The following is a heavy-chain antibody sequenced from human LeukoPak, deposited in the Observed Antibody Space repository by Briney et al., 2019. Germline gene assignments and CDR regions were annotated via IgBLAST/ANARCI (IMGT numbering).Heavy chain of an antibody. CDR1: GGTFSSYA. CDR3: ARLNGAAAYYYYYGMDV. D-gene: IGHD1-26*01. V-gene: IGHV1-69*04. J-gene: IGHJ6*02. Sequence: SVKVSCKASGGTFSSYAISWVRQAPGQGLEWMGRIIPTLGIANYAQKSQGRVTITADKSTSTAYMELSSLRSEDTAVYYCARLNGAAAYYYYYGMDVWGQGTTVTVSS. CDR2: IIPTLGIA.